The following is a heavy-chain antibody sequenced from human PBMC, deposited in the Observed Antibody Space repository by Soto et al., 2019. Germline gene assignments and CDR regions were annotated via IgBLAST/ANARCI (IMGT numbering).Heavy chain of an antibody. J-gene: IGHJ4*02. Sequence: QVQLVESGGGVVQPGGALRLSCAASGFTFSTGMHWVRQAPGKGLGWVAVISHDGGNKYYGDSVKGRFTISRDNSKNTLYLQMNSLRADDTAVYYCAKDWGIAVAAHWGQGTLVTVSS. V-gene: IGHV3-30*18. CDR3: AKDWGIAVAAH. CDR1: GFTFSTG. D-gene: IGHD6-19*01. CDR2: ISHDGGNK.